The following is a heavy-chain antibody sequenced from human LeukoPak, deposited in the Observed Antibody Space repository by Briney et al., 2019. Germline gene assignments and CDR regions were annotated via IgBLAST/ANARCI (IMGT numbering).Heavy chain of an antibody. Sequence: SVKVSFKASGGTFSSYAISWVRQAPGQGLEWMGGVIPMFATANYAPKFQDRVTITADESTSTAYMELRSLRSEDTAVYHCARGLHGDYGYFDYWGQGTLVTVSS. J-gene: IGHJ4*02. CDR2: VIPMFATA. CDR3: ARGLHGDYGYFDY. CDR1: GGTFSSYA. D-gene: IGHD4-17*01. V-gene: IGHV1-69*13.